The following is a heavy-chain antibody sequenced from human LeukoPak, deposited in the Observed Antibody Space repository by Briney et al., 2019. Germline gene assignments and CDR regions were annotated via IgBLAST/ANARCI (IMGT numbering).Heavy chain of an antibody. V-gene: IGHV3-21*01. CDR3: ARDLRPSVVVPAAIGY. Sequence: GGSLRLSCAASGFTFSSYSMNWVRQAPGKGLEWVSSISSSSSYIYYADSVKGRFTISRDNAKNSLYLQMNSLRAEDTAVYYCARDLRPSVVVPAAIGYLGQGTLVTASS. J-gene: IGHJ4*02. CDR1: GFTFSSYS. D-gene: IGHD2-2*01. CDR2: ISSSSSYI.